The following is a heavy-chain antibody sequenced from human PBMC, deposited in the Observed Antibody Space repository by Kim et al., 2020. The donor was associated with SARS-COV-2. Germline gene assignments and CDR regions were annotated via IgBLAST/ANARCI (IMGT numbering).Heavy chain of an antibody. CDR3: ARRSPLDWFDP. CDR2: IYYSGST. V-gene: IGHV4-39*01. Sequence: SETLSLTCTVSGGSISSSSYYWGWIRQPPGKGLEWIGSIYYSGSTYYNPSLKSRVTISVDTSKNQFSLKLSSVTAADTAVYYCARRSPLDWFDPWGQGTLVTVSS. CDR1: GGSISSSSYY. J-gene: IGHJ5*02.